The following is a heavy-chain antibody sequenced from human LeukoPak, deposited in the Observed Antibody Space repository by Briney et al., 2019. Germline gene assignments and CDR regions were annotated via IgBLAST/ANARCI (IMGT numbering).Heavy chain of an antibody. CDR3: AKGLVGSSIADFFDY. J-gene: IGHJ4*02. V-gene: IGHV3-9*03. D-gene: IGHD6-6*01. CDR2: ISWNSGSI. Sequence: PGRSLRLSCAASGFTFDDYAMHWVRQAPGKGLEWVSGISWNSGSIGYADSVKGRFTISRDNAKNSLYLQMNSLRGEDMALYYCAKGLVGSSIADFFDYWGRGILVTVSS. CDR1: GFTFDDYA.